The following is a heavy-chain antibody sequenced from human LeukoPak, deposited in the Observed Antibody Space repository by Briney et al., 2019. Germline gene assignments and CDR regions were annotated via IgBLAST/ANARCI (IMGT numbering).Heavy chain of an antibody. D-gene: IGHD6-19*01. J-gene: IGHJ4*02. CDR2: ISWNGGSI. CDR3: AKDYGVAVAGLIYYFDY. CDR1: GFTFDDYA. V-gene: IGHV3-9*01. Sequence: PGGSLRLSCAASGFTFDDYAMHWVRQAPGKGLEWVSGISWNGGSIGYADSVKGRFTISRDNAKNSLYLQMNSLKAEDTALYYCAKDYGVAVAGLIYYFDYWGQGTLVTVSS.